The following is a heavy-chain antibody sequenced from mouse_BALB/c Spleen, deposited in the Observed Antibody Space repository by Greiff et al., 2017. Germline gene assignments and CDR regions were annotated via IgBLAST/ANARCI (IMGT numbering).Heavy chain of an antibody. Sequence: VMLVESGAELVRPGSSVKISCKASGYAFSSYWMNWVKQRPGQGLEWIGQIYPGDGDTNYNGKFKGKATLTADKSSSTAYMQLSSLTSEDSAVYFCARGDDGGSELAYWGQGTLVTVSA. CDR3: ARGDDGGSELAY. V-gene: IGHV1-80*01. CDR1: GYAFSSYW. J-gene: IGHJ3*01. CDR2: IYPGDGDT. D-gene: IGHD2-12*01.